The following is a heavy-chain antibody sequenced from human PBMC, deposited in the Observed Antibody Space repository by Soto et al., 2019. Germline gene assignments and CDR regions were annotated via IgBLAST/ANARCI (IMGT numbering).Heavy chain of an antibody. J-gene: IGHJ4*02. Sequence: EVQLVESGGGLVKPGGSLRLSCAASGFTFSNAWMNWVRQAPGKGLEWVGRIKSKTDGGTTDSAAPVKGRFTISRDDLKNTLYLQMTSLKTEDTAVYYCTTRVVAATYFDYWGQGTLVTVSS. CDR1: GFTFSNAW. D-gene: IGHD2-15*01. V-gene: IGHV3-15*07. CDR3: TTRVVAATYFDY. CDR2: IKSKTDGGTT.